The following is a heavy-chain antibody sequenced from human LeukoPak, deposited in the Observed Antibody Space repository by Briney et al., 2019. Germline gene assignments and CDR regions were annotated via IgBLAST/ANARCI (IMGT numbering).Heavy chain of an antibody. CDR2: IYYSGST. V-gene: IGHV4-39*01. CDR1: GGSISSSSYY. J-gene: IGHJ4*02. Sequence: KPSETLSLTCTVSGGSISSSSYYWGWIRQPPGKGLEWIGSIYYSGSTYYNPSLKSRVTISVDTSKNQFSLKLSSVTAADTAVYYCARVTVTFGGVIVLFDYWGQGTLVTVSS. D-gene: IGHD3-16*02. CDR3: ARVTVTFGGVIVLFDY.